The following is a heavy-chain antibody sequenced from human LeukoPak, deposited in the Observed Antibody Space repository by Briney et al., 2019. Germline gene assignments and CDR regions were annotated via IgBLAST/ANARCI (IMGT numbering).Heavy chain of an antibody. CDR3: ARLGFYDILTGYYPPGGWFDP. Sequence: ASVKVSCKASSYPFTSFGISWVRQAPGQGLEWMGWISAYNGKIKYAQKFQGRVTMTTDTTTSTAYMELRSLRSDDTAVYYCARLGFYDILTGYYPPGGWFDPWGQGTLVTVSS. CDR2: ISAYNGKI. CDR1: SYPFTSFG. D-gene: IGHD3-9*01. V-gene: IGHV1-18*01. J-gene: IGHJ5*02.